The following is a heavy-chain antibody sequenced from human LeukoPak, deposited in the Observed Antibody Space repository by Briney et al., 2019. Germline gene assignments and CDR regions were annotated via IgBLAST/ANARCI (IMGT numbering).Heavy chain of an antibody. CDR1: GYTLTELS. CDR3: ATETGNFYFYS. CDR2: FDPEDDEI. V-gene: IGHV1-24*01. Sequence: GALVKVSCKVSGYTLTELSMHWVRQAPGKGLEWMGGFDPEDDEIIYAQRFQGRVTMTEDASTDTAYMELRSLRSEDTAVYYCATETGNFYFYSWGQGTLVTVSS. J-gene: IGHJ4*02. D-gene: IGHD1-7*01.